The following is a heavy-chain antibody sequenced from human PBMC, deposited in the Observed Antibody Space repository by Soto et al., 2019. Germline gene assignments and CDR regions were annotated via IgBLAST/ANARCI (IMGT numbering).Heavy chain of an antibody. CDR3: ASRGSYYYDSSGYYPDY. CDR2: IIPIFGTA. J-gene: IGHJ4*02. CDR1: GGTFSRYA. V-gene: IGHV1-69*01. Sequence: QVQLVQSGAEVKKPGSSVKVSCKASGGTFSRYAISWVRQAPGQGLEWMGGIIPIFGTANYAQKFQGRVTITADESTSTAYMELSSLRSEDTAVYYCASRGSYYYDSSGYYPDYWGQGTLVTVSS. D-gene: IGHD3-22*01.